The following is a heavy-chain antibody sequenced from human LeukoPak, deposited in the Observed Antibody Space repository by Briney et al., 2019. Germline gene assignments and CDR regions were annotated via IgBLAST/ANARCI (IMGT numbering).Heavy chain of an antibody. V-gene: IGHV3-23*01. Sequence: GGSPRLSCVASGFSFGNYAMSWVRQALGKGLQWVSQISGTGGATWYAGFARDRFTISRDNSKKTLYLQMSGLRVEDTAMYYCVKDPRDTYGTNWFVSWGQGTLLIVSS. D-gene: IGHD2-21*01. CDR3: VKDPRDTYGTNWFVS. CDR1: GFSFGNYA. J-gene: IGHJ5*01. CDR2: ISGTGGAT.